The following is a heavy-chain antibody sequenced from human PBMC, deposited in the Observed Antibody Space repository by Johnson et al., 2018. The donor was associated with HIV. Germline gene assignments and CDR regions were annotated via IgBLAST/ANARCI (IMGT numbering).Heavy chain of an antibody. Sequence: LVESGGGLVQPGGSLRLSCAASGFTFSSYDMHWVRQATGKGLEWVSAIGTAGDTYYADSVKGRFTISRDTSKNTLYLQMKSLRAEDTALYYCARAYSYGALDIWGQGTMVTVSS. CDR1: GFTFSSYD. V-gene: IGHV3-13*01. CDR3: ARAYSYGALDI. D-gene: IGHD1-26*01. J-gene: IGHJ3*02. CDR2: IGTAGDT.